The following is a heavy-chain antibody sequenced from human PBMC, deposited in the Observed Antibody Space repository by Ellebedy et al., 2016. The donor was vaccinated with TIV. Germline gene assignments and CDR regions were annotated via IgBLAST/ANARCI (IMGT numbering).Heavy chain of an antibody. CDR1: GYTFTSYD. V-gene: IGHV1-8*01. D-gene: IGHD5-18*01. J-gene: IGHJ6*02. CDR2: MNPNSGHT. CDR3: AIAWETGMAPNYYYGMDV. Sequence: AASVKVSCKASGYTFTSYDINWVRQAPGQGLEWMAWMNPNSGHTGDAQKFQGRVTMTRNTSISTAYMELSSLRSEDTAVYYCAIAWETGMAPNYYYGMDVWGQGTTVTVSS.